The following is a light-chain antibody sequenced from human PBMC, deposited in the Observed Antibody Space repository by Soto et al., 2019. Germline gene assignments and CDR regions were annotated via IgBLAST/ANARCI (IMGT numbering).Light chain of an antibody. Sequence: QSALTQPPSASGSPGQSVTISCTGTSSDVGGYNYVSWCQQHPGKAPKLMIYEVTKRPSGVPDRFSGSKSGNTASLTVSGLQAEDEADYYCNSYAGSRYVFGTGSKLTVL. J-gene: IGLJ1*01. CDR2: EVT. V-gene: IGLV2-8*01. CDR3: NSYAGSRYV. CDR1: SSDVGGYNY.